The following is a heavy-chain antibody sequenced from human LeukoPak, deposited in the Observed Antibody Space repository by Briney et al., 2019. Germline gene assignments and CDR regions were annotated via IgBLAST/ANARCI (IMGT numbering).Heavy chain of an antibody. D-gene: IGHD1-26*01. Sequence: PGGSLRLSCVASGFTFADYAMHWVRQAPGKGQEWVGGISWYSGNIGYADSVKGRFTISRDNAENTLHLQMNSLRTEDTALYFCARDVGRRAFNYGMDAWGQGTTVAVAS. CDR3: ARDVGRRAFNYGMDA. CDR2: ISWYSGNI. CDR1: GFTFADYA. V-gene: IGHV3-9*01. J-gene: IGHJ6*02.